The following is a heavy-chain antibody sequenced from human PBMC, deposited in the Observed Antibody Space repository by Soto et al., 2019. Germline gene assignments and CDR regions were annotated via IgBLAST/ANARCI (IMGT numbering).Heavy chain of an antibody. CDR3: ARGSGSAAGTHYYYYYGMDV. D-gene: IGHD6-13*01. Sequence: GGSLRLSCAASGFTVSSYWMSWVRQDPGKGLEWVANIKQDGSEKYYVDSVKGRFTISRDNAKNQFSLKLSSVTAADTAVYYCARGSGSAAGTHYYYYYGMDVWGQGTTVTVSS. V-gene: IGHV3-7*03. CDR2: IKQDGSEK. CDR1: GFTVSSYW. J-gene: IGHJ6*02.